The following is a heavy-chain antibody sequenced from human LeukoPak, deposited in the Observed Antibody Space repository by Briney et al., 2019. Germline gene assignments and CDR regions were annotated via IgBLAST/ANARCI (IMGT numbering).Heavy chain of an antibody. CDR3: ARVDDSSGYEYFQH. V-gene: IGHV3-53*01. D-gene: IGHD3-22*01. Sequence: PGGSLRLSCAASGFTVSNNYMSWVRQAPGKGLEWVSVIYSGGSTYYADSVKGRFTISRDNSKNTLYLQMNSLRAEDTAVYYCARVDDSSGYEYFQHWGQGTLVTVSS. J-gene: IGHJ1*01. CDR1: GFTVSNNY. CDR2: IYSGGST.